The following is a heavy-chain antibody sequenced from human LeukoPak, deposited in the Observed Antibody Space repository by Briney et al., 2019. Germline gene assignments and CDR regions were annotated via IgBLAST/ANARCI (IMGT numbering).Heavy chain of an antibody. CDR3: ARDPYFGQLSPHVYYWYMDV. D-gene: IGHD3-10*01. V-gene: IGHV3-21*01. CDR2: ISSSSSYI. Sequence: GGSLRLSCAASRFTFSSYTLNWVRQAPGKGLEWVSSISSSSSYIYYADSVKGRFTISRDNAENSLYLQMNSLRAEDTAVYYCARDPYFGQLSPHVYYWYMDVWGKGTTVTISS. J-gene: IGHJ6*03. CDR1: RFTFSSYT.